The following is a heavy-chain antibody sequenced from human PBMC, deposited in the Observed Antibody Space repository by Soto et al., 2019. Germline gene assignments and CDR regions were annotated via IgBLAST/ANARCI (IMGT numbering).Heavy chain of an antibody. CDR1: GFIFSNYA. CDR3: ARADSGGDYHY. J-gene: IGHJ4*02. CDR2: ITSNGGST. Sequence: GSLRLSCAASGFIFSNYAMHWVRQAPGKGLEYVSAITSNGGSTYYANSVKGRFTISRDNSKNTLSLQMGSLRAEDMAVYYCARADSGGDYHYWSQGT. V-gene: IGHV3-64*01. D-gene: IGHD2-21*02.